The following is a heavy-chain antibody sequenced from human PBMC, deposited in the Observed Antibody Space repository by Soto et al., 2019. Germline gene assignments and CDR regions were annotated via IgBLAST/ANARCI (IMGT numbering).Heavy chain of an antibody. V-gene: IGHV1-46*02. D-gene: IGHD2-21*02. Sequence: QVQLVQSGAEVKKPGASVKVSCKASGYTFDSYYIHWVRQAPGQRLEWMGLINPDGGGTSYAQNLRGRVTMTRDTSTSTVYMELSRLRSEDTAMYYCARDPYCGGDCYHFDFWGQGTLVTVSS. CDR3: ARDPYCGGDCYHFDF. J-gene: IGHJ4*02. CDR1: GYTFDSYY. CDR2: INPDGGGT.